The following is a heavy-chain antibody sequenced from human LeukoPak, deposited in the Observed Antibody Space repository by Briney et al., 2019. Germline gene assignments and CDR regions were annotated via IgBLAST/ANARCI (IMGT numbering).Heavy chain of an antibody. D-gene: IGHD6-19*01. CDR1: GFTFSSYA. J-gene: IGHJ6*03. CDR2: ISGSGGST. V-gene: IGHV3-23*01. CDR3: AKVGSSGWSAYYYYYMDV. Sequence: QPGGSLRLSCAASGFTFSSYAMSWVRQAPGKGLEWVSAISGSGGSTYYADSVKGRFSISRDNSKNTLYLQMNSLRAEDTAVYYCAKVGSSGWSAYYYYYMDVWGKGTTVTVSS.